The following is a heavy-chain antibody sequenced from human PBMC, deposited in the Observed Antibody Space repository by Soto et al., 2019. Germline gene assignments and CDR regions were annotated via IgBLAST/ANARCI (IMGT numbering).Heavy chain of an antibody. D-gene: IGHD6-19*01. CDR1: GFTFADYA. CDR2: ISWNSGNI. Sequence: EVQLVESGGGLVQPGRSLRLSCAASGFTFADYAIHWVRQAPGKGLEWVSGISWNSGNIGYADSVKGRFTISRDNAKSSLYLQMNSLRREDTALYYCAKDGNVFSGGTHIDFWGQGTLVTVSS. V-gene: IGHV3-9*01. CDR3: AKDGNVFSGGTHIDF. J-gene: IGHJ4*02.